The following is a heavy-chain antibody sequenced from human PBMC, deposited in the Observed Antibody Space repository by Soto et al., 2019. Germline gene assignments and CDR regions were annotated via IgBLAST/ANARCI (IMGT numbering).Heavy chain of an antibody. CDR3: GTYYYDSSGYYFDY. CDR2: IIPILGIA. V-gene: IGHV1-69*04. D-gene: IGHD3-22*01. Sequence: SVKVSCKASGYTFTSYGISWVRQAPGQGLEWMGRIIPILGIANYAQKFQGRVTITADKSTSTAYMELSSLRSEDTAVYYCGTYYYDSSGYYFDYWGQGTLVTVS. J-gene: IGHJ4*02. CDR1: GYTFTSYG.